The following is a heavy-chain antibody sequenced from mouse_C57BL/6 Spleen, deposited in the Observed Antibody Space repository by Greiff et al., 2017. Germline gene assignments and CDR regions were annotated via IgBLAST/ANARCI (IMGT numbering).Heavy chain of an antibody. V-gene: IGHV1-9*01. D-gene: IGHD1-1*01. CDR1: GYTFTGYW. CDR3: ARGGSIGTTVVAHFDY. Sequence: QVQLQQSGAELMKPGASVQLSCKATGYTFTGYWIEWVKQRPGHGLEWIGEILPGSGSTNYNEKFKGKATFTADTSSNTAYMQLSSLTTEDSAIYYCARGGSIGTTVVAHFDYWGQGTTHTVSS. CDR2: ILPGSGST. J-gene: IGHJ2*01.